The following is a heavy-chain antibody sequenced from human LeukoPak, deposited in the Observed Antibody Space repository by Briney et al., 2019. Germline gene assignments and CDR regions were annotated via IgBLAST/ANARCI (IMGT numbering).Heavy chain of an antibody. CDR2: IGWNGGGI. J-gene: IGHJ3*02. D-gene: IGHD3-10*01. V-gene: IGHV3-9*01. Sequence: GRSLRLSCAASGFSFDDYAMHWVRQAPGKGLEWVSGIGWNGGGIVYADSVKGRFTISRDNAKNSLYLQMNSLRAEDTAVYYCARDYMVRGVISPDAFDIWGQGTMVTVSS. CDR1: GFSFDDYA. CDR3: ARDYMVRGVISPDAFDI.